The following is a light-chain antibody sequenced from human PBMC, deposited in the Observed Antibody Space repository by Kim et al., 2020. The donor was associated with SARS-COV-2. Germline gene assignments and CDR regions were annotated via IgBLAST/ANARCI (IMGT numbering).Light chain of an antibody. J-gene: IGKJ4*01. Sequence: LSPGERATLSCRASQSVRSSYLAWYQQKPGQAPRLLIYGASSRATGIPDRFSGSGSGTDFTLTISRLEPEDFAVYYCQQYGSSQTFGGGTKVDIK. CDR1: QSVRSSY. V-gene: IGKV3-20*01. CDR3: QQYGSSQT. CDR2: GAS.